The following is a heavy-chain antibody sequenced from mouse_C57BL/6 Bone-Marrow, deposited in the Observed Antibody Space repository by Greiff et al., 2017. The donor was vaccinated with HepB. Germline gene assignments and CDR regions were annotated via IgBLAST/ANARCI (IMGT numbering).Heavy chain of an antibody. CDR1: GFTFSDYY. J-gene: IGHJ2*01. CDR3: ARAYYSNYFDY. CDR2: INYDGSST. Sequence: EVKLVESEGGLVQPGRSMKLSCTASGFTFSDYYMAWVRQVPEKGLEWVANINYDGSSTYYLDSLKSRFIISRDNAKNILYLQMSSLKSEDTATYYCARAYYSNYFDYWGQGTTLTVSS. D-gene: IGHD2-5*01. V-gene: IGHV5-16*01.